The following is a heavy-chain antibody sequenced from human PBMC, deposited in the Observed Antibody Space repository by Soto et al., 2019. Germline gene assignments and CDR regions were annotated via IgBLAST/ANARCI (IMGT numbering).Heavy chain of an antibody. Sequence: ASVTVCCKVSVYTLNELSIHWVRQAPGKGLEWMGGFDPEDGETIYAQKFQGRVTMTEDTSTDTAYMELSSLRSEDTAVYYCATGTMVRERLFDPWGQGTLVTVSS. V-gene: IGHV1-24*01. D-gene: IGHD3-10*01. J-gene: IGHJ5*02. CDR3: ATGTMVRERLFDP. CDR1: VYTLNELS. CDR2: FDPEDGET.